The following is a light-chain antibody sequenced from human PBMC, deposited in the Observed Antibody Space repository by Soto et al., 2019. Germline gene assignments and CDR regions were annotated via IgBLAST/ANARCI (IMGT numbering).Light chain of an antibody. CDR1: QSVSSN. Sequence: ILITQAPATLSVSPWERATLSCXASQSVSSNLAWYQQKPGQAPRLLIYGASTRAXGIPARFSGSGSGTEFTLTISSLQSEDFAVYYCPQYNNWPPWTFGQGTKVEI. CDR3: PQYNNWPPWT. CDR2: GAS. J-gene: IGKJ1*01. V-gene: IGKV3-15*01.